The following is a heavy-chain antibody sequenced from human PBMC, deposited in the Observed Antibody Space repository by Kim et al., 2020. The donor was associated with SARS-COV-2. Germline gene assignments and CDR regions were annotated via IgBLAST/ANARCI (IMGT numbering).Heavy chain of an antibody. CDR1: GGTFSSYA. J-gene: IGHJ4*02. CDR3: ARDYQPYYYDSSGYYYFN. V-gene: IGHV1-69*13. CDR2: IIPIFGTA. D-gene: IGHD3-22*01. Sequence: SVKVSCKASGGTFSSYAISWVRQAPGQGLEWMGGIIPIFGTANYAQKFQGRVTITADESTSTAYMELSSLRYEDTAVYYCARDYQPYYYDSSGYYYFNWGQGTLVTVSS.